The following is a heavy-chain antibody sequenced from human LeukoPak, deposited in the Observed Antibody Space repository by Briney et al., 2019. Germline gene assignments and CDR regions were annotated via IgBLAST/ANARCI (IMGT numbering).Heavy chain of an antibody. V-gene: IGHV1-3*01. CDR3: ARGYCSGGSCYTLDYYYGMDV. D-gene: IGHD2-15*01. Sequence: VASVKVSCKASGYTFTSYAMHWVRQAPGQRLEWMGWINAGNGNTKYSQKFQGRVTITRDTSASTVYMELSSLRSEDTAVYYCARGYCSGGSCYTLDYYYGMDVWGQGTTVTVSS. CDR1: GYTFTSYA. CDR2: INAGNGNT. J-gene: IGHJ6*02.